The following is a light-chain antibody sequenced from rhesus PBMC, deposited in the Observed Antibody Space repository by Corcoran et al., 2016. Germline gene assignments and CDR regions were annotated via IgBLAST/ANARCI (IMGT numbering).Light chain of an antibody. J-gene: IGKJ3*01. Sequence: DIQMTQSPSSLSASVGDRVTISCRASDNVYNYLNWYQQKPGKAPKLLIYKASTLQSGVPSRFSGIGSGTDYTFTISSLQPEYVATYYCQHGYGTPFSFGPGTKLDIQ. CDR2: KAS. V-gene: IGKV1-74*01. CDR3: QHGYGTPFS. CDR1: DNVYNY.